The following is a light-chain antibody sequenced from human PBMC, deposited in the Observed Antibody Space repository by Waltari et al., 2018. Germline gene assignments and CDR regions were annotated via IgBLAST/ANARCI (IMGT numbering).Light chain of an antibody. CDR2: CEN. CDR1: SLRSGD. J-gene: IGLJ2*01. Sequence: SSELTQDPAVSVALGQTIRITCQRDSLRSGDASWYQQKPGQAPVLVMFCENNRPAGIPDLFSGSISGSTTSLTITGAQAEDEADYYCNSRDNRGQGVVFGGGTKVTVL. CDR3: NSRDNRGQGVV. V-gene: IGLV3-19*01.